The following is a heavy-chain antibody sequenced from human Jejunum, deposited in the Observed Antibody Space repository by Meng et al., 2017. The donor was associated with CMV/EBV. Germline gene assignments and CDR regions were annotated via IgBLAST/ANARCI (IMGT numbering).Heavy chain of an antibody. J-gene: IGHJ5*02. V-gene: IGHV3-74*03. CDR3: ARDYEYDLWGGYSNWFDP. D-gene: IGHD3-3*01. CDR2: INTDGSST. Sequence: FPFSSYWMHWVRQAPGKGLEWVSNINTDGSSTTYADSVKGRFTISRDNAKNVLFLQMNSLRAEDTAMYYCARDYEYDLWGGYSNWFDPWGQGTLVTVSS. CDR1: FPFSSYW.